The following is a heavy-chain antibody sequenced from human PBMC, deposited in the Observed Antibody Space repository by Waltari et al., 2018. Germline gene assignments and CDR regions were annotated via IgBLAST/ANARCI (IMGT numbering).Heavy chain of an antibody. CDR2: INPNSGGT. J-gene: IGHJ4*02. D-gene: IGHD1-26*01. CDR1: GYTFTGYY. V-gene: IGHV1-2*02. CDR3: ARVAGATTVDY. Sequence: QVQLVQSGAEVKKPGASVKVSCKASGYTFTGYYMHWVRQAPGQGLEWMGWINPNSGGTNEAKKFQGRVTMTRDTSISTAYMELSRLRSDDTAVYYCARVAGATTVDYWGQGTLVTVSS.